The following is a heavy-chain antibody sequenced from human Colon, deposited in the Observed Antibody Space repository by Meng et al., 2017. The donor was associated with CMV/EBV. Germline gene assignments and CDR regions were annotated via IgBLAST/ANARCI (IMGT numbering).Heavy chain of an antibody. D-gene: IGHD2-21*01. CDR1: GYTFTAKH. V-gene: IGHV1-2*02. Sequence: QVQLIQSGTEVKKPGASGKVSCKTSGYTFTAKHLPWVRHAPGQGLEWMGWIYPQNGGTYFAQKFQGRVTMTSDTSISTAYMELSSLTSDDTAIYYCIKEDWYFDFWGQGTLVTVSS. CDR3: IKEDWYFDF. CDR2: IYPQNGGT. J-gene: IGHJ4*02.